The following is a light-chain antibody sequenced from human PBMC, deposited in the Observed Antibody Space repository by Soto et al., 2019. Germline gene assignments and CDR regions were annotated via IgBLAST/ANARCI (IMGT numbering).Light chain of an antibody. V-gene: IGKV1-27*01. CDR1: QGISNY. CDR2: AAS. J-gene: IGKJ4*01. CDR3: QQYESYSPLT. Sequence: DIKMTQSPSSLSAFIGDRVTITCRASQGISNYLSWYQQKPGGVPKLLIYAASTLQSGVPSRFSGSGSGTDFTLTISSLQPEDVATYYCQQYESYSPLTFGGGTKVDIK.